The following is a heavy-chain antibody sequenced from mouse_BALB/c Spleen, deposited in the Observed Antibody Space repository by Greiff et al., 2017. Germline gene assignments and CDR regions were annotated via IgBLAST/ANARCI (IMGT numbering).Heavy chain of an antibody. D-gene: IGHD1-1*01. Sequence: VKLMESGPDLVAPSQSLSITCTVSGFSLTSYGVHWVRQPPGKGLEWLVVIWSDGSTTYNSALKSRLSISKDNSKSQVFLKMNSLQTDDTAMYYCARHSTVVEGYWYFDVWGAGTTVTVSS. V-gene: IGHV2-6-2*01. J-gene: IGHJ1*01. CDR3: ARHSTVVEGYWYFDV. CDR2: IWSDGST. CDR1: GFSLTSYG.